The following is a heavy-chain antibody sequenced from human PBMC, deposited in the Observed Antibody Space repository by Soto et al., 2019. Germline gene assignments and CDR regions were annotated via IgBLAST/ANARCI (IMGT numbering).Heavy chain of an antibody. V-gene: IGHV3-74*01. D-gene: IGHD2-2*01. CDR3: VRDRSTCKDY. CDR1: GFTFSSYW. CDR2: IKSEGTST. Sequence: EVQLVESGGGLVQPGGSLRLSCAASGFTFSSYWMHWVRQVPGKRLVWVSRIKSEGTSTDYADSVKGRFTISRDNAKNRLYLQMNSLRVEDTAVYYCVRDRSTCKDYWGQGTLVTVSS. J-gene: IGHJ4*02.